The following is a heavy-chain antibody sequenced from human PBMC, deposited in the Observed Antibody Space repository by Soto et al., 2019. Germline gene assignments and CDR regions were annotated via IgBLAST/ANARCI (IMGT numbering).Heavy chain of an antibody. Sequence: SETLSLTCTVSGGSISSGDYYWSWIRQPPGKGLEWIGYIYYSGSTYYNPSLKSRVTISVDTSKNQFSLKLSSVTAADTAVYYCARDRQGMVRGVIKGSWFDPWGQGTLVTVSS. CDR2: IYYSGST. V-gene: IGHV4-30-4*01. J-gene: IGHJ5*02. CDR1: GGSISSGDYY. D-gene: IGHD3-10*01. CDR3: ARDRQGMVRGVIKGSWFDP.